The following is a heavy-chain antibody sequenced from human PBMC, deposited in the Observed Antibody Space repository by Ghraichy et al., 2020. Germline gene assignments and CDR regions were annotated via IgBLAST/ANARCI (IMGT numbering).Heavy chain of an antibody. J-gene: IGHJ4*02. CDR3: AKLRADYGDYVASPTPDY. V-gene: IGHV3-23*01. Sequence: GGSLRLSCAASGFTFSSYAMSWVRQAPGKGLEWVSAISGSGGSTYYADSVKGRFTISRDNSKNTLYLQMNSLRAEDTAVYYCAKLRADYGDYVASPTPDYWGQGTLVTVSS. D-gene: IGHD4-17*01. CDR2: ISGSGGST. CDR1: GFTFSSYA.